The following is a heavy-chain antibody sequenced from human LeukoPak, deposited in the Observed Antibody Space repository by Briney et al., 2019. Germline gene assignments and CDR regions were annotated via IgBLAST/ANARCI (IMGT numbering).Heavy chain of an antibody. CDR1: GFTFSRHW. CDR3: ATPLDYYDRSDSHQGGD. Sequence: GGSLRLSCVASGFTFSRHWITWVRQAPGKGLEGVANIKHDGSEKNYVDSVKGRFTISRDNAKNSLYLQMNSLRAEDTAVYYCATPLDYYDRSDSHQGGDWGQGTLVTVSS. V-gene: IGHV3-7*03. J-gene: IGHJ4*02. CDR2: IKHDGSEK. D-gene: IGHD3-22*01.